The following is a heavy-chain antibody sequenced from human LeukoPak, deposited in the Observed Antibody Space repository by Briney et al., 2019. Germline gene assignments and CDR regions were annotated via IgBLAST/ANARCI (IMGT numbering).Heavy chain of an antibody. D-gene: IGHD6-13*01. CDR1: GFTFSSHW. CDR3: AKDLLGSNHNWFDP. CDR2: IKYDASST. J-gene: IGHJ5*02. V-gene: IGHV3-74*01. Sequence: GGSLRLSCADSGFTFSSHWMHWVRQAPGKGLVWVSRIKYDASSTSYADSVKGRFTISRDNSKNTLYLQMNSLRAEDTAVYYCAKDLLGSNHNWFDPWGQGTLVTVSS.